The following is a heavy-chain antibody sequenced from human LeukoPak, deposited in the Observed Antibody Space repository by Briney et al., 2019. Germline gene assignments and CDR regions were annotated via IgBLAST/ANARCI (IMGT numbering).Heavy chain of an antibody. V-gene: IGHV3-30-3*01. CDR2: ISYDGSNK. J-gene: IGHJ4*02. CDR3: ARERGMIVRYFDY. Sequence: GGSLRLSCAASGFTFSSYAMHWVPQAPGKGLEWVAVISYDGSNKYYADSVKGRFTISRDNSKNTLYLQMNSLRAEDTAVYYCARERGMIVRYFDYWGQGTLVTVSS. D-gene: IGHD3-22*01. CDR1: GFTFSSYA.